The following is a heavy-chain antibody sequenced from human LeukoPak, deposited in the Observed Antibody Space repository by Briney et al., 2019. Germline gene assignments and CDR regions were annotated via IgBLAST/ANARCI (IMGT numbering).Heavy chain of an antibody. J-gene: IGHJ4*02. D-gene: IGHD3-10*01. CDR3: ARGAPMVRGVIGDYFDY. V-gene: IGHV1-69*04. CDR2: IIPILGIA. CDR1: GGTFSSYA. Sequence: SVKVSCKDSGGTFSSYAISWVRQAPGQGLEWMGRIIPILGIANYAQKFQGRVTITADKSTSTAYMELSSLRSEDTAVYYCARGAPMVRGVIGDYFDYWGQGTLVTVSS.